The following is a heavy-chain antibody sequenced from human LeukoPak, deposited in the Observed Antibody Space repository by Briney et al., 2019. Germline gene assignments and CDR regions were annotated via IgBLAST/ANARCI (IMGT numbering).Heavy chain of an antibody. D-gene: IGHD3-16*01. CDR1: GFTFSSYG. Sequence: GGTLRLSCAASGFTFSSYGMSWVRQAPGKGLEWVSGINAGGGSTYYADSVKGRFTISRDNSKNTLYLQMNSLRAEDTAVYYCAKEGLISPAGYWGQGTLVTVSS. V-gene: IGHV3-23*01. CDR3: AKEGLISPAGY. J-gene: IGHJ4*02. CDR2: INAGGGST.